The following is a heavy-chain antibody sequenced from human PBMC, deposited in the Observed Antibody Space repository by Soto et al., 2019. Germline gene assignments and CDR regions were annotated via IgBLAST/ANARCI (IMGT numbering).Heavy chain of an antibody. CDR1: GYSFTDYW. Sequence: GESLKISCNSSGYSFTDYWIGWVRQMPGKGLEWMGIIYPGDSDARYSPSFQGQVTISVDTSINTAFLRWNSLTASDTAMYYCARQADYNILTGYFYYFDYWGQGSLVTVYS. CDR3: ARQADYNILTGYFYYFDY. D-gene: IGHD3-9*01. CDR2: IYPGDSDA. J-gene: IGHJ4*02. V-gene: IGHV5-51*01.